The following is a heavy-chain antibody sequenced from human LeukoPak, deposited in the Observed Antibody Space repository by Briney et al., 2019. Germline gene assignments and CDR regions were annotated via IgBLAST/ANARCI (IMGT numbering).Heavy chain of an antibody. Sequence: GGSLRLSCAASGFTLSAYNMNWVRQAPGKGLEWVSSITSTSSYTFYADSVKGRFTISRDNAKNSLYLQMNSLRAEDTAVYYCAKGLRGRYDYWGQGTLVTVSS. D-gene: IGHD1-26*01. CDR2: ITSTSSYT. V-gene: IGHV3-21*06. J-gene: IGHJ4*02. CDR3: AKGLRGRYDY. CDR1: GFTLSAYN.